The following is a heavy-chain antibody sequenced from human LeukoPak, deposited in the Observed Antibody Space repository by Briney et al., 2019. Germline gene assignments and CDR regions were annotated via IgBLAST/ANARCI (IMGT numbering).Heavy chain of an antibody. CDR3: ARSGMAGPLDY. Sequence: SETLSLTCAVYGGSFSGYYWSWIRQPPGKGLEWIGEINHSGSTNYNPSLKSRVTISVDTSKNQFSLKLSSVTAADTAVYYCARSGMAGPLDYWGQGTLVTVSS. D-gene: IGHD3-10*01. J-gene: IGHJ4*02. V-gene: IGHV4-34*01. CDR1: GGSFSGYY. CDR2: INHSGST.